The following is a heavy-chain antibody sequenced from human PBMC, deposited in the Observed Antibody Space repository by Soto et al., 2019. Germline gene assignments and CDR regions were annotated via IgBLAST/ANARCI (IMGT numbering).Heavy chain of an antibody. CDR3: ARVIWGGAAVGDAFDI. V-gene: IGHV3-7*03. CDR2: IKKDGSEK. Sequence: PGGSLRLPXAASGFTFSDYWMSWVRQAPGKGLEWVANIKKDGSEKYYVDSVKGRFTMSRDNAKNSLYLQMDSQRAEDTAVYYCARVIWGGAAVGDAFDIWGQGTMVTVSS. CDR1: GFTFSDYW. D-gene: IGHD1-26*01. J-gene: IGHJ3*02.